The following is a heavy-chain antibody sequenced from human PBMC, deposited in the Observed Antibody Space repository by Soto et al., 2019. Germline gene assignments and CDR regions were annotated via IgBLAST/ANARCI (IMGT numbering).Heavy chain of an antibody. CDR3: ARTPIAAAGSFDY. V-gene: IGHV4-39*01. CDR1: GGSISSSSYY. CDR2: IYYSGST. D-gene: IGHD6-13*01. J-gene: IGHJ4*02. Sequence: QLQLQESGPGLVKPSETLSLTCTVSGGSISSSSYYWGWIRQPPGKGLEWIGSIYYSGSTYYNPSLKSRVTISVDTSKNQFSLKLSSVTAADTAVYYCARTPIAAAGSFDYWGQGTLVTVSS.